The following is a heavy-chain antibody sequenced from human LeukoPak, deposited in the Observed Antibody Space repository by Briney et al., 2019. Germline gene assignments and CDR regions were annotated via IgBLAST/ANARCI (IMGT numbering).Heavy chain of an antibody. CDR3: ARTPRGYYELYYFDF. Sequence: PSETLSLTCTVSGGSISSTSYYWTWIRQPAGKGLEWIGHIYTSGSTSYNPSLKSRLTLSVDTSKNQFSLKLSSVTAADTAVYYCARTPRGYYELYYFDFWGQGTLVTVSS. CDR1: GGSISSTSYY. D-gene: IGHD2-15*01. J-gene: IGHJ4*02. CDR2: IYTSGST. V-gene: IGHV4-61*09.